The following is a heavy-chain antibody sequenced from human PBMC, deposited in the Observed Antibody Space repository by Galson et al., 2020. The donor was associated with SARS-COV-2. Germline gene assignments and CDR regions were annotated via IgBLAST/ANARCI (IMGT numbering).Heavy chain of an antibody. D-gene: IGHD3-9*01. CDR2: ISYDGSNK. Sequence: SCAASGFTFSSYGMHWVRQAPGKGLEWVAVISYDGSNKYYADSVKGRFTISRDNSKNTLYLQMNSLRAEDTAVYYCARPSSDYDWGGAFDIWGPGTMVTVSS. V-gene: IGHV3-30*03. CDR3: ARPSSDYDWGGAFDI. J-gene: IGHJ3*02. CDR1: GFTFSSYG.